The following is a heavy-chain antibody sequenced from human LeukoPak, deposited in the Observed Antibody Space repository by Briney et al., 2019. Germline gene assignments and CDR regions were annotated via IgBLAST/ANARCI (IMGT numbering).Heavy chain of an antibody. J-gene: IGHJ4*02. Sequence: ASVEVSCKASGGTFSSYAISWVRQAPGQGLEWMGRIIPILGIANYAQKFQGRVTITADKSTSTADMELSSLRSEDTAVYYCARVDTAMVIDYWGQGTLVTVSS. CDR1: GGTFSSYA. CDR3: ARVDTAMVIDY. V-gene: IGHV1-69*04. D-gene: IGHD5-18*01. CDR2: IIPILGIA.